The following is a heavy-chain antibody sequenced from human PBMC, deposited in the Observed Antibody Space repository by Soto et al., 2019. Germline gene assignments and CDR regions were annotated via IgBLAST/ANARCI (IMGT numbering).Heavy chain of an antibody. CDR2: INRDGSNT. D-gene: IGHD3-3*01. V-gene: IGHV3-74*01. Sequence: EVQLVESGGGLVQPGGSLRLSCAASGFTFSSHWMHWVRQAPGKGLVWVSRINRDGSNTSYADSVKGRSTISRDNAKNTLYLEMHSLRAEDTAVYYCARDNYDFWSGVFCYYIDVWGKGTTVTVSS. J-gene: IGHJ6*03. CDR3: ARDNYDFWSGVFCYYIDV. CDR1: GFTFSSHW.